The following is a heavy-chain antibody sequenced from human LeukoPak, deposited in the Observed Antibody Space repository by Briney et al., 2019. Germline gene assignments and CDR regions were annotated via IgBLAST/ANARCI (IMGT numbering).Heavy chain of an antibody. CDR1: GYTFTSYD. J-gene: IGHJ5*02. D-gene: IGHD3-3*01. CDR2: MNPNSGNT. V-gene: IGHV1-8*01. Sequence: GASVKVSCKASGYTFTSYDINWVRQATGQGLEWMGWMNPNSGNTGYAQKFQGRVTMTRNTSISTAYMELSSLRSEDTAVYYCARGPARVRRFLEWLLSSWFDPWGQGTLVTDSS. CDR3: ARGPARVRRFLEWLLSSWFDP.